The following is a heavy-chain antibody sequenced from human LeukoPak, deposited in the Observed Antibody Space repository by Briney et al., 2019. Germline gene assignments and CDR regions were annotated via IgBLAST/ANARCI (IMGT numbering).Heavy chain of an antibody. CDR3: ARYYDSSGYSDYFDY. Sequence: KPSETLSLTCAVYGGSFSDYYMSWIRQAPGKGLEWVSYISSSGSTIYYADSVKGRFTISRDNAKNSLYLQMNSLRAEDTAVYYCARYYDSSGYSDYFDYWGQGTLVAVSS. D-gene: IGHD3-22*01. J-gene: IGHJ4*02. CDR2: ISSSGSTI. V-gene: IGHV3-11*04. CDR1: GGSFSDYY.